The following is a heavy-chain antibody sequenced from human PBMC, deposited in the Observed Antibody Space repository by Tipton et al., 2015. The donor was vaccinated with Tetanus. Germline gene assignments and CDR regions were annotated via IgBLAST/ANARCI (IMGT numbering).Heavy chain of an antibody. V-gene: IGHV4-39*01. CDR2: IYGGNT. J-gene: IGHJ4*02. D-gene: IGHD5-24*01. CDR1: GGSVSGGRYY. CDR3: ARRNYPYYFDY. Sequence: TLSLTCTVSGGSVSGGRYYWGWIRQPPGKGLEWIALIYGGNTYYDPSLKSRVGISLDTSKNQFSLKLTSVTAADTAIYYCARRNYPYYFDYWGQGILVTVSS.